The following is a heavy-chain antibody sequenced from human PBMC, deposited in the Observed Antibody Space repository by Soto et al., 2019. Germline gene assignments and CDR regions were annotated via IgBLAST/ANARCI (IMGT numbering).Heavy chain of an antibody. CDR2: IIPIFGTA. CDR3: ARTQGGYSCGWYHSYYYGMDV. Sequence: QVQLVQSGAEVKKPGSSVKVSCKASGGTFSSYAISWVRQAPGQGLEWMGGIIPIFGTANYAQKFQGRVTITADESTSTAYMELSSLRSEDTAVYYCARTQGGYSCGWYHSYYYGMDVWGQGTTVTVSS. V-gene: IGHV1-69*12. D-gene: IGHD6-19*01. CDR1: GGTFSSYA. J-gene: IGHJ6*02.